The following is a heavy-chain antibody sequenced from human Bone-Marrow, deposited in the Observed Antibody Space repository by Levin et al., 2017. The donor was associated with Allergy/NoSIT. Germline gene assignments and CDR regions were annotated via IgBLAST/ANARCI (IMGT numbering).Heavy chain of an antibody. J-gene: IGHJ6*02. D-gene: IGHD1-26*01. CDR3: ARFSRYPREGYGMDV. CDR1: GGSFSGYY. Sequence: SETLSLTCAVYGGSFSGYYWSWIRQPPGKGLEWIGEINHSGSTNYNPSLKSRVTISVDTSKNQFSLKLSSVTAADTAVYYCARFSRYPREGYGMDVWGQGTTVTVSS. V-gene: IGHV4-34*01. CDR2: INHSGST.